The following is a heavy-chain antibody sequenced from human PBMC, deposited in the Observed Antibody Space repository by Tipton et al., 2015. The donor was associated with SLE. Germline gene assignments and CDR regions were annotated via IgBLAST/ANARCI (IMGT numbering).Heavy chain of an antibody. CDR1: GFTFSNSA. CDR2: VYGGGGT. Sequence: SLRLSCAASGFTFSNSAMSWVRQAPGKGLEWVSVVYGGGGTYYADSVKGRFTISRDNSKNTLYLQMNSLRAEDTAVYYCARDLSYCSSTSCYSAGSEYFQHWGQGTLVTVSS. CDR3: ARDLSYCSSTSCYSAGSEYFQH. D-gene: IGHD2-2*02. J-gene: IGHJ1*01. V-gene: IGHV3-23*03.